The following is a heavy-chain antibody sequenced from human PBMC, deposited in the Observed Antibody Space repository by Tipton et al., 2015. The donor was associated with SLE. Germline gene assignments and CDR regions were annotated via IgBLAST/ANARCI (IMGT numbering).Heavy chain of an antibody. CDR3: AGGFYYGSGTFSDFEY. V-gene: IGHV4-4*02. J-gene: IGHJ4*02. CDR1: GGSISSNTW. D-gene: IGHD3-10*01. Sequence: TLSLTCTVSGGSISSNTWWNWVRQPPGMGLEWIGEIHHRGTTNYNPSLKSRVTISVDKSKSQFSLKLRSVTAADTAVYYCAGGFYYGSGTFSDFEYWGQGTLATVSS. CDR2: IHHRGTT.